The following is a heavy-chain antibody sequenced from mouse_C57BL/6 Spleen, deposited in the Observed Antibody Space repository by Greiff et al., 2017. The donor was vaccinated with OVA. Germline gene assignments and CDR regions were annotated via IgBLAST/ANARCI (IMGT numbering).Heavy chain of an antibody. J-gene: IGHJ2*01. CDR2: IHPNSGST. D-gene: IGHD2-1*01. CDR3: ARSTGYGNYFDY. V-gene: IGHV1-64*01. CDR1: GYTFTSYW. Sequence: QVQLQQPGAELVKPGASVKLSCKASGYTFTSYWMHWVKQRPGQGLEWIGMIHPNSGSTNYNEKFKSKATLTVDKSSSTAYMQLSSLTSEDSAVYYWARSTGYGNYFDYWGQGTTLTVSS.